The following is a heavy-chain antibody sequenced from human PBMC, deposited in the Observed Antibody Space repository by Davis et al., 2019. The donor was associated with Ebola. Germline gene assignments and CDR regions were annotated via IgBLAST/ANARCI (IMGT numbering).Heavy chain of an antibody. Sequence: SETLSLTCTVSGGSISGYSWSWIRQPPGKGLELIGYVHYIGSTNYTPSLKSRVTMSVDTSKNQFSLKLSSVTAADTAVYYCARGNYGDYIVLYYYNMDVWGQGTTVTVSS. CDR2: VHYIGST. D-gene: IGHD4-17*01. CDR3: ARGNYGDYIVLYYYNMDV. CDR1: GGSISGYS. J-gene: IGHJ6*02. V-gene: IGHV4-59*01.